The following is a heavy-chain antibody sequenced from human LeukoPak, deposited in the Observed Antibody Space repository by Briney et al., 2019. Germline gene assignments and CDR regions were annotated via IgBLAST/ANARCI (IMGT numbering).Heavy chain of an antibody. Sequence: GGSLRLSCAASGFTFSSYGMHWVRQAPGKGLEWVAFIRYDGSNKYYADSVKGRLTISRDNSKNTLYLQMNSLRAEDTAVYYCARPLMTTVTTFDYWGQGTLVTVSS. V-gene: IGHV3-30*02. CDR3: ARPLMTTVTTFDY. CDR2: IRYDGSNK. CDR1: GFTFSSYG. J-gene: IGHJ4*02. D-gene: IGHD4-17*01.